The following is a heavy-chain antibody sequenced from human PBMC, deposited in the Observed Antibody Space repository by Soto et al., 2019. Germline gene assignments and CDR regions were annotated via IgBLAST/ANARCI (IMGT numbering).Heavy chain of an antibody. CDR2: IRSKAYGGTT. V-gene: IGHV3-49*03. CDR1: GFTFGDYA. Sequence: GGSLRVSCTASGFTFGDYAMSWFRQAPGKGLEWVGFIRSKAYGGTTEYAASVKGRFTISRDDSKSIAYLQMNSLKTEDTAVYYCTRVNVLMVYAIPPDYYTGMAFWGQGTSVTVSS. J-gene: IGHJ6*02. CDR3: TRVNVLMVYAIPPDYYTGMAF. D-gene: IGHD2-8*01.